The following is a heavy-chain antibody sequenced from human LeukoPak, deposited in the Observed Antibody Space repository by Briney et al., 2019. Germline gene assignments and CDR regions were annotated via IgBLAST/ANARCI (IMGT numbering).Heavy chain of an antibody. CDR1: GFIFSNYG. V-gene: IGHV3-30*02. Sequence: GGSLRLSCAPSGFIFSNYGMHWVRQAPGKGLEWVAFIRYDGSNKDYADSVKGRFTISRDNSKNTVYLQMNSLRVEDTAVYYCAPMPLSADDHWGQGTLVTVSS. D-gene: IGHD2-2*01. J-gene: IGHJ4*02. CDR3: APMPLSADDH. CDR2: IRYDGSNK.